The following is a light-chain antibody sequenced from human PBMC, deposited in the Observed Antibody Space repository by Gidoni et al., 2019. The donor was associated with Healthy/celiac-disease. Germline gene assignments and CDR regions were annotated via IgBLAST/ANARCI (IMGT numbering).Light chain of an antibody. CDR2: KAS. V-gene: IGKV1-5*03. Sequence: DIQMTQSPSTLSASVGDRVTITCRASQSISSWLAWYQQKPGKAPKLLIYKASSLESGVPSRFSGSGSGTEFTLTISSLQPDDFATYYCQQYNSYSPYVPYTFGQGTKLEIK. CDR3: QQYNSYSPYVPYT. CDR1: QSISSW. J-gene: IGKJ2*01.